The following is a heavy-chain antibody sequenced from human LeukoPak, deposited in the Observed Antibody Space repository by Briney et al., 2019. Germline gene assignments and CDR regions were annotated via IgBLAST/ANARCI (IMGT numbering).Heavy chain of an antibody. CDR2: IYHSGST. CDR1: GGSISSSNW. J-gene: IGHJ4*02. D-gene: IGHD4-11*01. CDR3: AGYSNYVQFFDH. V-gene: IGHV4-4*02. Sequence: SETLSLTCAVPGGSISSSNWWSWVRQPPGKGLEWIGEIYHSGSTNYNPSLKSRVTISVDKSKNQFSLKLSSVTAADTAVYYCAGYSNYVQFFDHWGQGTLVTVSS.